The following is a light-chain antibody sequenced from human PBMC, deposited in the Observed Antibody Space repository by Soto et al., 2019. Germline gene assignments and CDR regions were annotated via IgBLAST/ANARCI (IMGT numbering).Light chain of an antibody. J-gene: IGKJ4*01. CDR3: PQRCNWPPVT. CDR1: QSVSGC. V-gene: IGKV3-11*01. Sequence: EILLTQSPATLSLSPGERATLSCRASQSVSGCLAWYQQKPGQSPRLLIFDASNRATGIPARFSGSGSGTDFTLTISSLEPEDFAIYYCPQRCNWPPVTSGGGTKVDIK. CDR2: DAS.